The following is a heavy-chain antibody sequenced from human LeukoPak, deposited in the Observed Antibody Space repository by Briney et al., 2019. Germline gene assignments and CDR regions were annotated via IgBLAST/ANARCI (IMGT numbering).Heavy chain of an antibody. CDR1: GFTFSSYG. D-gene: IGHD5-24*01. V-gene: IGHV3-30*18. Sequence: GGSLTLSCAASGFTFSSYGMHWVRQAPGKGLEWVAVISYDGSNKYYADSVKGRFTISRDNSKNTLYLQMNRLRAEDTAVYYCAKEVEMATIIDYWGQGTLVTVSS. CDR3: AKEVEMATIIDY. CDR2: ISYDGSNK. J-gene: IGHJ4*02.